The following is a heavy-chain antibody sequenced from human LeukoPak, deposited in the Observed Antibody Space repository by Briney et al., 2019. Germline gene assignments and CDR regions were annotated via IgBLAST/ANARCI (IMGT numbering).Heavy chain of an antibody. CDR1: GFTFSNYG. CDR2: IWYDGSNK. V-gene: IGHV3-33*01. D-gene: IGHD1-26*01. CDR3: ARNVGY. Sequence: GGSLRLSCAASGFTFSNYGMHWVRQAPGKGLEWVAVIWYDGSNKYCADSVKGRFTISRDNSKNTVYLQMNSLRDEDTAVYYCARNVGYWGQGTLVTVSS. J-gene: IGHJ4*02.